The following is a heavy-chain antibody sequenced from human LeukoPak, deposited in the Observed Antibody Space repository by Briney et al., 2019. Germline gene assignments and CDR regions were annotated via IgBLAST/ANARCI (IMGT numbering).Heavy chain of an antibody. CDR2: ISNYNGNT. CDR3: ARGPTSVNLDF. V-gene: IGHV1-18*01. Sequence: GASVKVSCKASGHMFSNYGITWVRQAPGQGLEWMGWISNYNGNTNYAQRFQGRVSMTTDTSTTTVCMELTSLRSDDTAVYYCARGPTSVNLDFWGQGTLVTVSS. J-gene: IGHJ4*02. CDR1: GHMFSNYG. D-gene: IGHD4-17*01.